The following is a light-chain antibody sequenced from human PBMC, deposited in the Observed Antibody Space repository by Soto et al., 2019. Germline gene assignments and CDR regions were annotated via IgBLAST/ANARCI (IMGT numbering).Light chain of an antibody. V-gene: IGKV1-12*01. CDR3: QQGDKFPLT. Sequence: DIQMTQSPPSVSASVGDNVTVSCRASQGISSSLAWYQQKPGKAPKLLIYGASTVQSGVPSRFSGSGSATDFTLTSRSLQPEDCATYYCQQGDKFPLTFGQGTRVDI. J-gene: IGKJ2*01. CDR2: GAS. CDR1: QGISSS.